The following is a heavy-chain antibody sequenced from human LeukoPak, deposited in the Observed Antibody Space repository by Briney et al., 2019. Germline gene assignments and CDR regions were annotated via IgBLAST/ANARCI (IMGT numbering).Heavy chain of an antibody. V-gene: IGHV3-23*01. CDR3: ARDLRGSLTMVRGVPDY. CDR2: SGSGGDI. Sequence: GGSLRLSCVASGFTFSNYAMNWVRQAPGKGLEWVSLSGSGGDIYYVDSVKGRFTISRDNSKNTLYLQMNSLRAEDTAVYYCARDLRGSLTMVRGVPDYWGQGTLVTVSS. D-gene: IGHD3-10*01. CDR1: GFTFSNYA. J-gene: IGHJ4*02.